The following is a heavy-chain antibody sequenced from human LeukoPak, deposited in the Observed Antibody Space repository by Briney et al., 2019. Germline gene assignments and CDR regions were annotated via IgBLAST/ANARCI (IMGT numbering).Heavy chain of an antibody. Sequence: PGGSLRLSCAASGFTFSTFAMIWVRQPPGKGLEWVSSIFPSGGEIHYADSVRGRFTISRDNSKSTLSLQMNSLRAEDTAVYFCARGGVDYYGSGTYYLMYYFDYWGQGALVTVSS. CDR1: GFTFSTFA. CDR3: ARGGVDYYGSGTYYLMYYFDY. J-gene: IGHJ4*02. V-gene: IGHV3-23*01. D-gene: IGHD3-10*01. CDR2: IFPSGGEI.